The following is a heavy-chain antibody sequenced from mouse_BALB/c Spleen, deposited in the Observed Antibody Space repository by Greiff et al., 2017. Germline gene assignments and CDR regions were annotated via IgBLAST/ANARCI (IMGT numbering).Heavy chain of an antibody. Sequence: EVQRVESGTVLARPGASVKMSCKASGYSFTSYWMHWVKQRPGQGLEWIGAIYPGNSDTSYNQKFKGKAKLTAVTSASTAYMELSSLTNEDSAVYYCTYDGYYWFAYWGQGTLVTVSA. V-gene: IGHV1-5*01. CDR3: TYDGYYWFAY. J-gene: IGHJ3*01. CDR1: GYSFTSYW. CDR2: IYPGNSDT. D-gene: IGHD2-3*01.